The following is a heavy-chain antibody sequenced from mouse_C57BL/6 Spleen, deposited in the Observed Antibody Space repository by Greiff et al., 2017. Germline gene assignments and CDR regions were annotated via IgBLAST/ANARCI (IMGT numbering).Heavy chain of an antibody. CDR1: GYTFTDYY. Sequence: VQLQQSGPELVKPGASVKISCKASGYTFTDYYMNWVKQSHGKSLEWIGDINPNNGGTSYNQKFKGKATLTVDKSSSTAYMELRSLTSEGSAVYYCARWGYYYGSSYDYAMDYWGQGTSVTVSS. CDR3: ARWGYYYGSSYDYAMDY. CDR2: INPNNGGT. D-gene: IGHD1-1*01. V-gene: IGHV1-26*01. J-gene: IGHJ4*01.